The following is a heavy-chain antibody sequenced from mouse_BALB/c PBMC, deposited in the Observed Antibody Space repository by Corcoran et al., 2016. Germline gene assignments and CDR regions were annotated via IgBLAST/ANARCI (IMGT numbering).Heavy chain of an antibody. V-gene: IGHV14-3*02. CDR2: IDPANGNT. CDR3: ARWDWYFDV. CDR1: GFNIKDTY. Sequence: EVQLQQSGAELVKPGASVKLSCTASGFNIKDTYMHWVKQRPEQGLEWIGRIDPANGNTKYDPKFQGKATITADTSSNTAYLQLSSLTSEDTAVYYVARWDWYFDVWGAGTTVTVSS. J-gene: IGHJ1*01.